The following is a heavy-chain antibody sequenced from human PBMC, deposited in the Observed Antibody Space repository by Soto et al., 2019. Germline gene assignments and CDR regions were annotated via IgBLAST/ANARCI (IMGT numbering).Heavy chain of an antibody. CDR3: TTGRDGYKRADY. D-gene: IGHD5-12*01. Sequence: EVQLVESGGGLVMPGGSLTLSCAASGFTFSSYSMYWVRQAPGKWLKWVSSISSGSSYIYYADSLKGRFTISRDNAKNSMYLQMDSLRVDDTAVYYCTTGRDGYKRADYWGQGTQVTVSS. V-gene: IGHV3-21*02. J-gene: IGHJ4*02. CDR1: GFTFSSYS. CDR2: ISSGSSYI.